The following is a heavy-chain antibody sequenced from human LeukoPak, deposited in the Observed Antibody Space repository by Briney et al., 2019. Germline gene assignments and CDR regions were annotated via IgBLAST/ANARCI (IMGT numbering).Heavy chain of an antibody. CDR2: ITSSSTYI. V-gene: IGHV3-21*01. Sequence: GGSLRLSCAASGFTFNSYTMNWVRQAPGKGLEWVSSITSSSTYIHHADSVKGRFTISRDNAKNSLYLQMNSLRAEDTAVYYCARDFEAGDRGLDFWGQGTLVTVSS. CDR3: ARDFEAGDRGLDF. CDR1: GFTFNSYT. J-gene: IGHJ4*02. D-gene: IGHD7-27*01.